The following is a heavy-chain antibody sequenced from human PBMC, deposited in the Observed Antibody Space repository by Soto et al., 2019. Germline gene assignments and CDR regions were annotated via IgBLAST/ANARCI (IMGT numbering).Heavy chain of an antibody. D-gene: IGHD6-13*01. V-gene: IGHV4-34*01. CDR3: ARGYSSSWYNWFDP. Sequence: SETLSLTCAVYGGSFSGYYWSWIRQPPGKGLEWIGEINHSGSTNYNPSLKSRVTISVDTSKNQFSLKLSSVTAADTAVYYCARGYSSSWYNWFDPWGQGTLVTVSS. J-gene: IGHJ5*02. CDR1: GGSFSGYY. CDR2: INHSGST.